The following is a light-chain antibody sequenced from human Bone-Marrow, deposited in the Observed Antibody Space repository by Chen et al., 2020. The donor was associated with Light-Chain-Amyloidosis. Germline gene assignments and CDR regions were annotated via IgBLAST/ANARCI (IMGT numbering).Light chain of an antibody. CDR3: QQLKRYPRT. Sequence: DIQLTQSPSFLSASVGDRVTITCRASPGSSSYLAWYQQKPGKAPKLLIYAASTLQSGVPSRFSGSGSGTEFTLTISSLQPEDFATYYCQQLKRYPRTFCGGTKVEIK. CDR1: PGSSSY. J-gene: IGKJ4*01. V-gene: IGKV1-9*01. CDR2: AAS.